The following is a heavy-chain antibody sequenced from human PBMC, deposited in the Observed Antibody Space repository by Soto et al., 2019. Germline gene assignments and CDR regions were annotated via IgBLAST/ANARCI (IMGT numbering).Heavy chain of an antibody. CDR1: GFTFSSYA. CDR3: AREIGDSSGWFDFDY. Sequence: GGSLRLSCAASGFTFSSYAMHWVRQAPGKGLEWVAVISYDGSNKYYADSVKGRFTISRDNSKNTLYLQMNSLRAEDTAVYYCAREIGDSSGWFDFDYWGQGTLVTVSS. J-gene: IGHJ4*02. D-gene: IGHD6-19*01. V-gene: IGHV3-30-3*01. CDR2: ISYDGSNK.